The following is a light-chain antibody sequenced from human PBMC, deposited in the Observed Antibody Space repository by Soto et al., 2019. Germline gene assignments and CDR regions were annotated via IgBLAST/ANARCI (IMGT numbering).Light chain of an antibody. Sequence: EFVLTQSPGTLSLSPGERATLSCRASQTVRNNYLAWYQQKPGQAPRFLIYDASSRATGIPDRLSGSGSGTDFTLTIRRLEPEDSAVYYCQQYGSSGTFGQGTKVDIK. CDR1: QTVRNNY. J-gene: IGKJ1*01. V-gene: IGKV3-20*01. CDR2: DAS. CDR3: QQYGSSGT.